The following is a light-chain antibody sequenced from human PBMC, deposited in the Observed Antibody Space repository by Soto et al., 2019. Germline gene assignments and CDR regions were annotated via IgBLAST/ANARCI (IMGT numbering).Light chain of an antibody. Sequence: EIVLTQSPGTLSLSPGERATLSCRASQSVSSRLAWYQQQPGQAPRLLISGASSRATGIPDRFSGSGSATDFTLTISRLEPEDFALYYCQQYGSSPITFGQGTRLEIK. J-gene: IGKJ5*01. CDR1: QSVSSR. V-gene: IGKV3-20*01. CDR2: GAS. CDR3: QQYGSSPIT.